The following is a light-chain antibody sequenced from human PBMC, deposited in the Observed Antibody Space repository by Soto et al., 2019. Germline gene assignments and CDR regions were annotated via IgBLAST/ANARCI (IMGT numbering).Light chain of an antibody. Sequence: IVLTLSLGTLSLYNRQRATLSCRASQSVTSSYLAWYQQKPGQAPRLLIYGASSRATGIPDRFSGSGSGTEFTLTINSLQAEDCAVYYCQLDYNLPRTFGQGTRLEIK. J-gene: IGKJ5*01. CDR2: GAS. CDR1: QSVTSSY. V-gene: IGKV3D-7*01. CDR3: QLDYNLPRT.